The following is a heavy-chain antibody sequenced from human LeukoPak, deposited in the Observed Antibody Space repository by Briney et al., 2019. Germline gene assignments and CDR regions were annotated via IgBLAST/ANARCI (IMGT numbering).Heavy chain of an antibody. D-gene: IGHD3-22*01. CDR3: ARAYYSDITDYPYIGF. J-gene: IGHJ4*02. V-gene: IGHV3-33*01. CDR1: GFTFSTYG. Sequence: HPGGSLRLSCAASGFTFSTYGMHWVRQAPGKGLEWVAVIRYDGNNKFYVDSVRGRFTIPRDNSKNTLYLQMNSVRAEDKAVYYCARAYYSDITDYPYIGFWGQGVLVTVSS. CDR2: IRYDGNNK.